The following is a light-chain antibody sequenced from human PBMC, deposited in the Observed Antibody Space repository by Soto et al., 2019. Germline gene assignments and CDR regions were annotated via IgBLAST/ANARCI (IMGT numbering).Light chain of an antibody. CDR2: EVS. V-gene: IGLV2-14*01. CDR1: SSDVGGYDY. Sequence: QAVVTQPASVSGSPGQSITISCTGTSSDVGGYDYVSWYQQHPSKAPKLIIYEVSDRPSGVSNRFSGSKSGNTASLTISGLQAEDEADYYCSSYTSSNTLMFGGGTKVTVL. CDR3: SSYTSSNTLM. J-gene: IGLJ3*02.